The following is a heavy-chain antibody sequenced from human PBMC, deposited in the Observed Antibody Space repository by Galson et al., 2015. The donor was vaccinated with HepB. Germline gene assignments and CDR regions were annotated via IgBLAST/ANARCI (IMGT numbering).Heavy chain of an antibody. D-gene: IGHD3-9*01. CDR1: GGTFSSYT. CDR3: ASGLRYFDWPYY. J-gene: IGHJ4*02. V-gene: IGHV1-69*02. CDR2: IIPILGIA. Sequence: SVKVSCKASGGTFSSYTISWVRQAPGQGLEWMGRIIPILGIANYAQKFQGRVTITADKSTSTAYMELSSLRSEDTAVYYCASGLRYFDWPYYWGQGTLVTVSS.